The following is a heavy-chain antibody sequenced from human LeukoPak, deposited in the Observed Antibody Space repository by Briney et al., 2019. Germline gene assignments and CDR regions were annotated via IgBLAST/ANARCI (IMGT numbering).Heavy chain of an antibody. V-gene: IGHV3-23*01. Sequence: RPGGSLRLSCAASGFTFSSYAMSWVRQAPGKGPEWVSAITDSGGSTYYVDSVKGRFTISRDNSKNTLFLQMNSLRAEDTAIYYCAKETPKYSNGLISIDYWGQGTLVTVSS. D-gene: IGHD5-18*01. CDR1: GFTFSSYA. J-gene: IGHJ4*02. CDR2: ITDSGGST. CDR3: AKETPKYSNGLISIDY.